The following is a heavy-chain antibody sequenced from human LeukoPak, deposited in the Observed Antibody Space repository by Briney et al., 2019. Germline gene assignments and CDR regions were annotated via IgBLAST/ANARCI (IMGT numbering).Heavy chain of an antibody. D-gene: IGHD5-12*01. CDR1: GGSFSGYY. V-gene: IGHV4-34*01. CDR2: INHSGST. J-gene: IGHJ4*02. CDR3: ARHSGYDPTDFDY. Sequence: SSETLSLTCAVYGGSFSGYYWSWIRQPLGKGLEWIGEINHSGSTNYNPSLKSRVTISVDTSKNQFSLKLSSVTAADTAVYYCARHSGYDPTDFDYWGQGTLVTVSS.